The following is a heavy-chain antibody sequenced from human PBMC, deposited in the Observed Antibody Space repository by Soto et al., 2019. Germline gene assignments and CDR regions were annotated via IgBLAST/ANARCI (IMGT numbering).Heavy chain of an antibody. CDR1: GYTFTSYY. J-gene: IGHJ4*02. V-gene: IGHV1-46*01. D-gene: IGHD3-10*01. Sequence: GXSVKVCCQASGYTFTSYYMHWVRQAPGQGLEWMGIINPSGGSTSYAQKFQGRVTMTRDTSTNTGYMELSSLRSEDTAVYYCARVGVSRFGELLYDYWGQGPLVTVSS. CDR3: ARVGVSRFGELLYDY. CDR2: INPSGGST.